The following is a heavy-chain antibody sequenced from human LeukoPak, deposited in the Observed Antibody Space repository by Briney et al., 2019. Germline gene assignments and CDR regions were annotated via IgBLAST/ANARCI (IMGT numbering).Heavy chain of an antibody. V-gene: IGHV3-23*01. CDR3: AKDSLYSSSWYTYYFDY. Sequence: GGSLRRSCAASGFTFSSYAMSWVRQAPGKGLEWVSAISGSGGSTYYADSVKGRFTISRDNSKNTLYLQMNSLRAEDTAVYYCAKDSLYSSSWYTYYFDYWGQGTLVTVSS. D-gene: IGHD6-13*01. CDR2: ISGSGGST. CDR1: GFTFSSYA. J-gene: IGHJ4*02.